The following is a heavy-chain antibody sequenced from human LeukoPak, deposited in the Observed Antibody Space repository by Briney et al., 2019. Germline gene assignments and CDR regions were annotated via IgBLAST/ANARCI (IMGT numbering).Heavy chain of an antibody. CDR2: INSDGSST. D-gene: IGHD3-16*01. CDR3: ARAGGSNWFDP. J-gene: IGHJ5*02. V-gene: IGHV3-74*01. Sequence: GGSLRLSCAASGFTFSSYWMHWVRQAPGKGLVWVSRINSDGSSTSYADSVKGRFTISRDNAKNTLYLQTNSLRAEDTAVYYCARAGGSNWFDPWGQGTLVTVSS. CDR1: GFTFSSYW.